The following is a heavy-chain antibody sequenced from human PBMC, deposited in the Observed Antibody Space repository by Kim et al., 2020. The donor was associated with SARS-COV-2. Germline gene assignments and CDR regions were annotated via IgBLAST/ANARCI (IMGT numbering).Heavy chain of an antibody. CDR2: IYHSGST. Sequence: SETLSLTCAVSGASISSNNWWSWVRQPPGKGLEWIGEIYHSGSTNFKSSLKSRVTISVDKSKNQFSLKLTSVTAADTAVYYCARLPSSGENGFDYWGQGT. J-gene: IGHJ4*02. V-gene: IGHV4-4*02. CDR1: GASISSNNW. CDR3: ARLPSSGENGFDY. D-gene: IGHD3-22*01.